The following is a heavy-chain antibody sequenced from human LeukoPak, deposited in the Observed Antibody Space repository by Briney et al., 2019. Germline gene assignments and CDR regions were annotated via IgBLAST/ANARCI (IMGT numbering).Heavy chain of an antibody. CDR1: GGSISSSSYY. CDR3: ARLAAAGPILYFDY. Sequence: SETLSLTCTVSGGSISSSSYYWGWIRQPPGKGLEWIGSIYYSGSTYYNPSLKSRVTISVDTSKNQFSLKLSSVTAADTAVYYCARLAAAGPILYFDYWGQGTLVTVSS. V-gene: IGHV4-39*01. CDR2: IYYSGST. D-gene: IGHD6-13*01. J-gene: IGHJ4*02.